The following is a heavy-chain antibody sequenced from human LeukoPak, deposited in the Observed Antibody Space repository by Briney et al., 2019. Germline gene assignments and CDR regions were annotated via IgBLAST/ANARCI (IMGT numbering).Heavy chain of an antibody. V-gene: IGHV4-59*08. CDR1: SVSLTNYY. CDR2: IFFSGTT. J-gene: IGHJ4*02. D-gene: IGHD2-8*01. Sequence: SETLSLTCTVSSVSLTNYYWSWIRQPPGKGLEWIGYIFFSGTTNYNPSLKSRVTISVDTSKNQFSLKLSSMTAADTAVYYCARALIGYYFDYWGQGTLVTVSS. CDR3: ARALIGYYFDY.